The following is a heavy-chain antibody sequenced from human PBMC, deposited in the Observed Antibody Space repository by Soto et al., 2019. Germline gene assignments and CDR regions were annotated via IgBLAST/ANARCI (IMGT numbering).Heavy chain of an antibody. CDR1: GGSFSGYY. Sequence: PSETLSLTCAVYGGSFSGYYWSWIRQPPGKGLEWIGEINHSGSTNYNPSLKSRVTISVDTSKNQFSLKLSSVTAADTAVYYCARVAWFGTIDYWGQGTLVTVSS. J-gene: IGHJ4*02. V-gene: IGHV4-34*01. CDR2: INHSGST. CDR3: ARVAWFGTIDY. D-gene: IGHD3-10*01.